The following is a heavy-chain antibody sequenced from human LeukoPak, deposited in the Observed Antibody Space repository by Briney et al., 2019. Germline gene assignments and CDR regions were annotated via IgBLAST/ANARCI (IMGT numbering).Heavy chain of an antibody. Sequence: ASVKVSCKASGYTFTSYYMHWVGQAPGQGMERMGMINTSGGSTSYAQKFQGRVTMTRDTSTSTVYMELSSLRSEDTAVYYCASPWPNCSSTSCYIVYWGQGTLVTVSS. CDR1: GYTFTSYY. CDR3: ASPWPNCSSTSCYIVY. D-gene: IGHD2-2*02. J-gene: IGHJ4*02. CDR2: INTSGGST. V-gene: IGHV1-46*01.